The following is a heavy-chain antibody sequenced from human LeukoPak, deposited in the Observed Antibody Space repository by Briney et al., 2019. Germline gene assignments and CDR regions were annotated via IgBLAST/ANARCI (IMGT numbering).Heavy chain of an antibody. J-gene: IGHJ3*02. CDR3: VRVGGSPLGALDI. Sequence: IPSETLSLTRIGSGGSIRSYDWRWIRQPPGKGLEWIVYISYTGSTNYNPSLKSRVTMSGDTPKNQFSLKLSSVTAADTAVYYCVRVGGSPLGALDIWGQGTMVTVSS. CDR2: ISYTGST. V-gene: IGHV4-59*01. D-gene: IGHD1-14*01. CDR1: GGSIRSYD.